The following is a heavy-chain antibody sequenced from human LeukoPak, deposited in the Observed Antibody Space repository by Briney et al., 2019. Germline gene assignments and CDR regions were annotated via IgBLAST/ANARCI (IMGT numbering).Heavy chain of an antibody. J-gene: IGHJ6*03. CDR2: IYSGGST. D-gene: IGHD3-3*01. Sequence: GGSLRLSCAASGFTFSTYWMSWVRQAPGKGLEWVSVIYSGGSTYYADSVKGRFTISRDNSKNTLYLQMNSLRAEDTAVYYCARASTYYDFWSGYNYYYYMDVWGKGTTVTVSS. CDR1: GFTFSTYW. V-gene: IGHV3-66*02. CDR3: ARASTYYDFWSGYNYYYYMDV.